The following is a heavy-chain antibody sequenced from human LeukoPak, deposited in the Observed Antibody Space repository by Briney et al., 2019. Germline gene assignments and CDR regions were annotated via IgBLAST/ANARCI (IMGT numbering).Heavy chain of an antibody. CDR3: ARQEYCSSTSCYTPELNNWFDP. V-gene: IGHV4-59*08. Sequence: PSETLSLTCTVSGGSISSYYWSWIRQPPGKGLEWIGYIYYSGSTNYNPSLKSRVTISVDTSKNPFSLKLSSVTAADTAVYYCARQEYCSSTSCYTPELNNWFDPWGQGTLVTVSS. J-gene: IGHJ5*02. CDR2: IYYSGST. D-gene: IGHD2-2*02. CDR1: GGSISSYY.